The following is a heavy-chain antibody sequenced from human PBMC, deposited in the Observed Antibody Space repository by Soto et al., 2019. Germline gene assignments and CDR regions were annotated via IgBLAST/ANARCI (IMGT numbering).Heavy chain of an antibody. V-gene: IGHV1-18*04. J-gene: IGHJ6*02. CDR1: GYTFTSYG. CDR3: ARFTGGSYNTYYFYYGMDV. CDR2: ISAYNGNT. D-gene: IGHD2-15*01. Sequence: GASVKVSCKASGYTFTSYGISWVRQAPGQGLDWMGWISAYNGNTKYAQDLQGRVIMTTDTSTSTAYMELRSLRSDDTAVYYCARFTGGSYNTYYFYYGMDVWGQGTTVTVSS.